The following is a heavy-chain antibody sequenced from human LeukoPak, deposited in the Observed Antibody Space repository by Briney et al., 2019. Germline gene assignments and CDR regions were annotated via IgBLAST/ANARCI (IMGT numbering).Heavy chain of an antibody. CDR2: IYYSGST. CDR3: AREVAIGYSYGYHYFDY. V-gene: IGHV4-59*01. D-gene: IGHD5-18*01. Sequence: PSETLSLTCTVSGVSISSYYWSWIRQPPGKGLEWIGYIYYSGSTNYNPSLKSRVTISVDTSKNQFSLKLSSVTAADTAVYYCAREVAIGYSYGYHYFDYWGQGTLVTVSS. J-gene: IGHJ4*02. CDR1: GVSISSYY.